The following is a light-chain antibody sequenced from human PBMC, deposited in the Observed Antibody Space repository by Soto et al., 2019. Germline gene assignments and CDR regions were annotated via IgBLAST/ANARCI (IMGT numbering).Light chain of an antibody. V-gene: IGKV3-20*01. CDR1: QSVTSNS. CDR3: QQYGSSVT. J-gene: IGKJ4*01. CDR2: DVS. Sequence: EFVLTQSPGTLSLSPGERATVSCRASQSVTSNSLAWYQQMPGQAPRLLIYDVSRRATGIPDRFIGSGSGPDFPLPISGLEAEDFAVYYCQQYGSSVTFGGGTKLEIK.